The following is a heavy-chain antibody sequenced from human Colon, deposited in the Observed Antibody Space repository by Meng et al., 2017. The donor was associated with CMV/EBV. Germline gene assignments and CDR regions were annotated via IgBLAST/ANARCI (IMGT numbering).Heavy chain of an antibody. V-gene: IGHV3-53*01. D-gene: IGHD1-1*01. CDR3: GRDPGLPNGIHV. J-gene: IGHJ6*02. CDR1: GFTVSSDY. Sequence: GRSLRLSCAASGFTVSSDYMSWVRQAPGRGLGWVSVIYGGGGTDYGDSVRGRFTISRDSSQNTVYLQMNGLRAEDTDVCYGGRDPGLPNGIHVWGQGTTVTVSS. CDR2: IYGGGGT.